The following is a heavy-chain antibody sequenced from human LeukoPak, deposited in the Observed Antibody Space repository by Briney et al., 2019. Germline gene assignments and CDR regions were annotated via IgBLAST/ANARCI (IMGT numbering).Heavy chain of an antibody. CDR3: AKDLAYCDGDCYPLYGMDV. CDR2: ISYDGSNK. Sequence: GRSLRLSCAASGFTFSSYGMHWVRQAPGKGLEWVAVISYDGSNKYYADSVKGRFTISRDNSKNTLYLQMNSLRAEDTAVYYCAKDLAYCDGDCYPLYGMDVWGQGTTVTVSS. V-gene: IGHV3-30*18. D-gene: IGHD2-21*02. CDR1: GFTFSSYG. J-gene: IGHJ6*02.